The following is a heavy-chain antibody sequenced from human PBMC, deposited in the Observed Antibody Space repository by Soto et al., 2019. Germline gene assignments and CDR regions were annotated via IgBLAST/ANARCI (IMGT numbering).Heavy chain of an antibody. CDR1: GFTFSSYW. CDR2: IKQDGSEK. J-gene: IGHJ6*02. V-gene: IGHV3-7*03. Sequence: EVQLVESGGGLVQRGGSLRLSCVASGFTFSSYWMSWVRQAPGKGLESVANIKQDGSEKYYVDSVKGRFTISRDNAKKSLYLQMNNLRAEDTAVYYCARDTGVVPPAEWYYFYGMDVWGQGTTVTVS. CDR3: ARDTGVVPPAEWYYFYGMDV. D-gene: IGHD2-2*01.